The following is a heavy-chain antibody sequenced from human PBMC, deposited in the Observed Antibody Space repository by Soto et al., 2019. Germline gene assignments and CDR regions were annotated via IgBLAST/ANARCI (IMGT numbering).Heavy chain of an antibody. CDR2: IKSDGSGT. Sequence: EVQLVESGGGLVQPGGSLRLSCAASGLLFSTYWMFWVRQVPRKGLLWVSRIKSDGSGTSYADSVKGRFTISRDNTKNTLYLQMTSLRAEDTAVYYCAIGGGDYNYFDHWGQGILVTVSS. D-gene: IGHD2-21*01. V-gene: IGHV3-74*01. CDR1: GLLFSTYW. J-gene: IGHJ4*02. CDR3: AIGGGDYNYFDH.